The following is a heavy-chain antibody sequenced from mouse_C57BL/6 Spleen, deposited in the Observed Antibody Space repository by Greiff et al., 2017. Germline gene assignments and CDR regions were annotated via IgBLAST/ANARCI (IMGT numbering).Heavy chain of an antibody. V-gene: IGHV5-17*01. CDR3: AKQGLGRFDY. CDR2: ISSGSSTI. CDR1: GFTFSDYG. Sequence: DVHLVESGGGLVKPGGSLKLSCAASGFTFSDYGMHWVRQAPEKGLEWVAYISSGSSTIYYADTVKGRFTISRDNAKNTLFLQMTSLRSEDTAMYYCAKQGLGRFDYWGQGTTLTVSS. J-gene: IGHJ2*01. D-gene: IGHD4-1*01.